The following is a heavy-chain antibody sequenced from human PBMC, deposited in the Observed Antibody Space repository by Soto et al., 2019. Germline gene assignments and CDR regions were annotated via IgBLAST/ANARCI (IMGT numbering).Heavy chain of an antibody. Sequence: EVHLVESGGGLVQPGGSLRLSCAASGFTFSSYSLNWVRQAPGKGPEWVSYITSSGTTVYYADSVRGRCTISRDNAKNSLYLQMNSLRDDDTAVYYCARGSSNWAYYFDFWGQGTLVTVSS. J-gene: IGHJ4*02. CDR1: GFTFSSYS. V-gene: IGHV3-48*02. CDR2: ITSSGTTV. CDR3: ARGSSNWAYYFDF. D-gene: IGHD6-13*01.